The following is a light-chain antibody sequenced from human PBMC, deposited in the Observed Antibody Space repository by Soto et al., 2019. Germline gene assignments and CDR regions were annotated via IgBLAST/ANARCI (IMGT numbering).Light chain of an antibody. CDR1: ESLLHSNGWTY. J-gene: IGKJ3*01. V-gene: IGKV2D-29*01. CDR3: MQSSELPFT. CDR2: EVS. Sequence: DVVMAQTPLSLSVTPGQPASISCKSSESLLHSNGWTYLYWYVQKPGQPPQVLIYEVSNLFSGVPSRCSGSGSGTDFTLEISRVEAEDAGVYYCMQSSELPFTFGPGTKVEIK.